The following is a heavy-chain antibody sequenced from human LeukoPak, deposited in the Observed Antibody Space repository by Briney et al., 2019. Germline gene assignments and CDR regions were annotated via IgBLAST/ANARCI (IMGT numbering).Heavy chain of an antibody. Sequence: GGSLRLSCAASGFTFSSYSMNWVRQAPGKGLEWDSSISSSSSYIYYADSVKGRFTISRDNAKNSLYLQMNSLRAEDTAVYYCARVGWKEVDREFDYWGQGTLVTVSS. CDR1: GFTFSSYS. J-gene: IGHJ4*02. CDR2: ISSSSSYI. D-gene: IGHD6-19*01. CDR3: ARVGWKEVDREFDY. V-gene: IGHV3-21*01.